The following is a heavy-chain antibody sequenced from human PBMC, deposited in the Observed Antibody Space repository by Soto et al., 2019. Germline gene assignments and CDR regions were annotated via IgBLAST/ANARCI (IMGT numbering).Heavy chain of an antibody. CDR2: IFHDESEV. CDR3: ARTGPYCNMTTSYPGAFRI. V-gene: IGHV5-51*01. D-gene: IGHD2-15*01. Sequence: GEYLKISCQASGYRFNTYLIGWVRQMPGKGLEWMGFIFHDESEVTYSPSFQGRVTISADKSVSTAYLQWSSLRVSDTAMYYCARTGPYCNMTTSYPGAFRIWAKGTMVSV. J-gene: IGHJ3*02. CDR1: GYRFNTYL.